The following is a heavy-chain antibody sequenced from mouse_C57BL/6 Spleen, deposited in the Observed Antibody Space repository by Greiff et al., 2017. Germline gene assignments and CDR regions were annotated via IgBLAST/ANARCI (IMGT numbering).Heavy chain of an antibody. CDR3: ARSGGSSYVRAMDY. V-gene: IGHV1-53*01. J-gene: IGHJ4*01. D-gene: IGHD1-1*01. CDR2: INPSNGGT. Sequence: VQLQESGTELVKPGASVKLSCKASGYTFTSYWMHWVKQRPGQGLEWIGNINPSNGGTNYNEKFKSKATLTVDKSSSTAYMQLSSLTSEDSAVYYCARSGGSSYVRAMDYWGQGTSVTVSS. CDR1: GYTFTSYW.